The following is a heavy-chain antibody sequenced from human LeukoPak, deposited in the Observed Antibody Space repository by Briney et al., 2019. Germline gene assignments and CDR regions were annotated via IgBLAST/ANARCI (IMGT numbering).Heavy chain of an antibody. J-gene: IGHJ6*02. CDR2: VSGSGGRT. V-gene: IGHV3-23*01. CDR1: GFTFSSNA. CDR3: AKDKGNNYYYYGMDV. Sequence: GGSLRLSCAASGFTFSSNAMSWVRQAPGKGLEWVSSVSGSGGRTYYADSVKGRFTISRDNSKNTLSLQMNSLRAEDTALYYCAKDKGNNYYYYGMDVWGQGTTVTVSS.